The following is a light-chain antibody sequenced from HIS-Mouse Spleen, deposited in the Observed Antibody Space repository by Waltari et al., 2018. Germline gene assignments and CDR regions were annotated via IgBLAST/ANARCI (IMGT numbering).Light chain of an antibody. CDR2: AAS. CDR1: QGISSY. CDR3: QQYYSYRFT. Sequence: AIRMTQSPSSFSASTGYRVTITCRASQGISSYLAWYQQKPGKAPKLLIYAASTLQSGVPSRVRGSGSGTDFTLTISCLQSEDFATYYCQQYYSYRFTFGPGTKVDIK. J-gene: IGKJ3*01. V-gene: IGKV1-8*01.